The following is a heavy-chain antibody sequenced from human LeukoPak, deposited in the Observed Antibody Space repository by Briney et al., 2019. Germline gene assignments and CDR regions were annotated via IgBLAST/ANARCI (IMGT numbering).Heavy chain of an antibody. CDR1: GFTFSSYA. J-gene: IGHJ5*02. CDR3: AKDQPQYYDFWSGINGDWFDP. V-gene: IGHV3-23*01. D-gene: IGHD3-3*01. Sequence: GGSLRLSCAASGFTFSSYAMSWVRQAPGKGLEWVPAISGSGGSTYYADSVKGRFTISRDNSKNTLYLQMNSLRAEDTAVYYCAKDQPQYYDFWSGINGDWFDPWGQGTLVTVSS. CDR2: ISGSGGST.